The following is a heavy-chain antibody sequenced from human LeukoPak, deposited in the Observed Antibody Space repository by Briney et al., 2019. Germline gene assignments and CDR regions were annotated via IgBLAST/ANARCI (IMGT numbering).Heavy chain of an antibody. CDR2: IIPIFGTA. CDR1: GGTFSSYA. V-gene: IGHV1-69*13. J-gene: IGHJ4*02. Sequence: SVKVSCTASGGTFSSYAISWVRQAPGQGLEWMGGIIPIFGTANYAQKFQGRVTITADESTSTAYMELSSLRSEDTAVYYCARTPGIAVAGTSLVLDYWGQGTLVTVSS. D-gene: IGHD6-19*01. CDR3: ARTPGIAVAGTSLVLDY.